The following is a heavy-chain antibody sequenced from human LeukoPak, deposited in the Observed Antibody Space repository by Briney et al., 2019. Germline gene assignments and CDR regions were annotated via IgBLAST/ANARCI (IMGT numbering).Heavy chain of an antibody. CDR2: IYTSGST. CDR3: ARALSAGITGTNYNWFDP. Sequence: SETLSLTCTVSGGSISSYYWSWIRQPAGKGLEWIGRIYTSGSTNYNPSPKSRVTMSVDTSKNQFSLKLSSVTAADTAVYYCARALSAGITGTNYNWFDPWGQGTLVTVSS. V-gene: IGHV4-4*07. D-gene: IGHD1-7*01. J-gene: IGHJ5*02. CDR1: GGSISSYY.